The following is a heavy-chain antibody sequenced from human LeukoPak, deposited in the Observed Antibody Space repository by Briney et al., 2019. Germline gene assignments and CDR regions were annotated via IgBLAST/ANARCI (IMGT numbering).Heavy chain of an antibody. CDR1: GYSFTTYW. CDR3: ARQGGAYDRSGYRQLDY. Sequence: GESLKISCKGSGYSFTTYWISWVRQMPGKGLEWMGRIDPSDSYTNYSPSFQGHVTISADKSISTAYLQWSTLKASDTAMYYCARQGGAYDRSGYRQLDYWGQGTLVTVSS. V-gene: IGHV5-10-1*01. J-gene: IGHJ4*02. D-gene: IGHD3-22*01. CDR2: IDPSDSYT.